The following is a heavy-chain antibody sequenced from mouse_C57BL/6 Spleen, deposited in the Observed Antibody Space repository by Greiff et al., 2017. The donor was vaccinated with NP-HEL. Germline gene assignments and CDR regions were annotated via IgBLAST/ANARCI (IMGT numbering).Heavy chain of an antibody. Sequence: QVQLQQSGAELVMPGASVKLSCKASGYTFTSYWMHWVKQRPGQGLEWIVEIDPSDSYTNYNQKFKGKSTLTVDKSSSTAYMQLSSLTSEDSAVYYCARPGWAHYFDYWGQGTTLTVSS. CDR1: GYTFTSYW. CDR2: IDPSDSYT. V-gene: IGHV1-69*01. CDR3: ARPGWAHYFDY. J-gene: IGHJ2*01. D-gene: IGHD1-1*02.